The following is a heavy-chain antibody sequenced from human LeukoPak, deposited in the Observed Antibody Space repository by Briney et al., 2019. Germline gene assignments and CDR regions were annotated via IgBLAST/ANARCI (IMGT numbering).Heavy chain of an antibody. D-gene: IGHD6-6*01. CDR1: GYTLTELS. V-gene: IGHV1-24*01. Sequence: ASVKVSCKVSGYTLTELSMHWVRQAPGKGLEWMGGFDPEDGETIYAQKFQGRVTITEDTSTDTAYMELSSLRSEDTAVYYCARGGHPYSSSSGIAYWGQGTLVTVSS. J-gene: IGHJ4*02. CDR3: ARGGHPYSSSSGIAY. CDR2: FDPEDGET.